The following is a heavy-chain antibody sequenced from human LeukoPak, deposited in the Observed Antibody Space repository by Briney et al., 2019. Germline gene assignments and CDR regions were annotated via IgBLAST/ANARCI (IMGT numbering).Heavy chain of an antibody. CDR2: IYYSGST. J-gene: IGHJ4*02. CDR3: ARDSEGATPRSSFDY. V-gene: IGHV4-30-4*08. D-gene: IGHD1-26*01. Sequence: SETLSLTCTVSGGSISSGDYYWSWIRQPPGKGLEWIGYIYYSGSTYYNPSLKSRVTISVDTSKNQFSLKLSSVTAADTAVYYCARDSEGATPRSSFDYWGQGTLVTVSS. CDR1: GGSISSGDYY.